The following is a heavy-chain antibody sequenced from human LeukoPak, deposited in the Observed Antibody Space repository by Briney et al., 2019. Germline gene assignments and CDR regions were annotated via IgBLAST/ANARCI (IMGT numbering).Heavy chain of an antibody. CDR2: INPNSGGT. CDR1: GYTFTGYY. Sequence: ASVKVSCKASGYTFTGYYMHWVRQAPGQGIEWMGWINPNSGGTNYAQKFQGRVTMTRDTSISTAYMELSRLRSDDTAVYYCATTKGYCGSGSYYHYWGQGTLVTVSS. D-gene: IGHD3-10*01. CDR3: ATTKGYCGSGSYYHY. V-gene: IGHV1-2*02. J-gene: IGHJ4*02.